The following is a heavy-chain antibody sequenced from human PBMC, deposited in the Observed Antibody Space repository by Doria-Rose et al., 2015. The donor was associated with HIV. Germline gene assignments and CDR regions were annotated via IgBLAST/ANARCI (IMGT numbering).Heavy chain of an antibody. D-gene: IGHD3-3*01. Sequence: PGRGLEWVSLLYSDGTTYYADSVRGRFTISRDNSKNTLFLQMNDLRVEDTALYYCAREVYSYGYYNYWGRGTLVTVSS. J-gene: IGHJ4*02. V-gene: IGHV3-53*01. CDR2: LYSDGTT. CDR3: AREVYSYGYYNY.